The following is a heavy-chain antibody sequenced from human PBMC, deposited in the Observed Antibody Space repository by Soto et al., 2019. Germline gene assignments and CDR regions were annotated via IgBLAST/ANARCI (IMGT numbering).Heavy chain of an antibody. CDR1: GFTFSSYG. D-gene: IGHD6-13*01. Sequence: QVQLVESGGGVVQPGRSLRLSCAASGFTFSSYGMHWVRQAPGKGLEWVAVIWYDGSNKYYADSVKGRFTISRDNSKHTLYLQMNSLRAEDTAVYYCARAGPDGSSYYYYYGMDVWGQGTTVTVSS. CDR2: IWYDGSNK. J-gene: IGHJ6*02. CDR3: ARAGPDGSSYYYYYGMDV. V-gene: IGHV3-33*01.